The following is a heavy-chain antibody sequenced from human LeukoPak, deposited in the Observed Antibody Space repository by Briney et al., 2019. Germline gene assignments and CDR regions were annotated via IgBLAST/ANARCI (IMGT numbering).Heavy chain of an antibody. CDR3: AKDSDPHSGYDPIDY. CDR1: GFTFSSYG. D-gene: IGHD5-12*01. CDR2: IWYDGSNK. Sequence: GRSLRLSCAASGFTFSSYGMHWVRQAPGKGLDWVAVIWYDGSNKYYADSVKGRFTISRDNSKNTLYLQMNSLRAEDTAVYYCAKDSDPHSGYDPIDYWGQGTLVTVSS. J-gene: IGHJ4*02. V-gene: IGHV3-33*06.